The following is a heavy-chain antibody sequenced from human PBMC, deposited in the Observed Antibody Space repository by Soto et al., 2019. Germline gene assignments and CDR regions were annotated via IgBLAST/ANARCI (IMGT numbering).Heavy chain of an antibody. CDR3: SRQASDFWSGKPQYYMDV. Sequence: EVQLVESGGGLVQPGGSLKLSCAASGFTFSGSAMHWVRQASGQGLEWVGRIRSKPNNYATAYGASVKGRFTISSDDSKNTAYLQMNSLNTEDTAVYYCSRQASDFWSGKPQYYMDVWGKGTTVTVSS. CDR1: GFTFSGSA. J-gene: IGHJ6*03. V-gene: IGHV3-73*01. CDR2: IRSKPNNYAT. D-gene: IGHD3-3*01.